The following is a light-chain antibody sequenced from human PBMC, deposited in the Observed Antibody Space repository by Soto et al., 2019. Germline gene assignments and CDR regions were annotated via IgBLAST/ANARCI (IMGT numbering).Light chain of an antibody. CDR3: QTWGTGIEV. V-gene: IGLV4-69*01. Sequence: QTVVTQSPSASASLGASVKLTCTPSSGHSSYTIAWHQQQPEKGPRYLMTLNSDGSHSKGDGIPDRFSGSSSGAERYLSISSLQSEDEADYYCQTWGTGIEVFGGGTKLTVL. CDR2: LNSDGSH. J-gene: IGLJ3*02. CDR1: SGHSSYT.